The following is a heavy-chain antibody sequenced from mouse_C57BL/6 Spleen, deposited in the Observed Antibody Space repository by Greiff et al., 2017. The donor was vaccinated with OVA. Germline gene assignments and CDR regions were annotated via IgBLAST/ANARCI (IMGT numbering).Heavy chain of an antibody. CDR2: INPSTGGT. CDR3: AREGTTVVATEFDY. Sequence: SGPELVKPGASVKISCKASGYSFTGYYMNWVKQSPEKSLEWIGEINPSTGGTTYNQKFKAKATLTVDKSSSTAYMQLKSLTSEDSAVYYCAREGTTVVATEFDYWGQGTTLTVSS. V-gene: IGHV1-42*01. D-gene: IGHD1-1*01. CDR1: GYSFTGYY. J-gene: IGHJ2*01.